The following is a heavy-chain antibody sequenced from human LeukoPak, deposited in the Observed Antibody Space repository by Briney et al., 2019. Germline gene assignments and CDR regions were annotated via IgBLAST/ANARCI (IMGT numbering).Heavy chain of an antibody. CDR1: GYTFTSYA. J-gene: IGHJ3*02. CDR2: INTNTGNP. Sequence: ASVKVSCKASGYTFTSYAMNWVRQAPGQGLEWMGWINTNTGNPTYAQGFTGRFVFSLDTSVSTAYLQISSLKAEDTAVYYCARELRRDSSGYYYPPPHAFDIWGQGTMVTVSP. V-gene: IGHV7-4-1*02. D-gene: IGHD3-22*01. CDR3: ARELRRDSSGYYYPPPHAFDI.